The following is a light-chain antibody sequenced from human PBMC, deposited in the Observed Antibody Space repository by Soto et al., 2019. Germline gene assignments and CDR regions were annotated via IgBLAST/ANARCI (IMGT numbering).Light chain of an antibody. Sequence: QSALTQPPSASGSPGQSVTISCNGTSSDVGGYNYVSWYQQHPGKAPKLVIYEVNKWPSGVPDRFSGSKSGNTASLTVSGLQAEDEADYYCSSYAGSNNKVFGGGAKLTVL. CDR3: SSYAGSNNKV. J-gene: IGLJ2*01. CDR2: EVN. CDR1: SSDVGGYNY. V-gene: IGLV2-8*01.